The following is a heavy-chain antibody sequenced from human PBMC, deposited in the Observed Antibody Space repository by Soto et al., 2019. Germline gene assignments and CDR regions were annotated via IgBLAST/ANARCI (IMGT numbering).Heavy chain of an antibody. V-gene: IGHV4-30-2*01. CDR3: ARGRYGDYRPQLYNWFDP. J-gene: IGHJ5*02. CDR2: IYHSGST. Sequence: SETLSLTCAVSGGSISSGGYSWSWIRQPPGKGLEWIGYIYHSGSTYYNPSLKSRVTISVDRSKNQFSLKLSSVTAADTAVYYCARGRYGDYRPQLYNWFDPWGQGTLVTVSS. CDR1: GGSISSGGYS. D-gene: IGHD4-17*01.